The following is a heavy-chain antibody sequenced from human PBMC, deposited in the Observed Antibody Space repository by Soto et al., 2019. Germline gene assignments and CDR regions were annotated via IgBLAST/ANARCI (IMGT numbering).Heavy chain of an antibody. CDR1: GYTFTSYD. D-gene: IGHD2-2*01. J-gene: IGHJ5*02. CDR3: ARYQSSVVPAAPSVNWFDP. Sequence: ASVKNSCKASGYTFTSYDMHWVRQAPGQRLEWMGWINAGNGNTKYSQKFQGRVTITRDTSASTAYMELRSLRSEDTAVYYCARYQSSVVPAAPSVNWFDPWGQGTLVTVSS. V-gene: IGHV1-3*01. CDR2: INAGNGNT.